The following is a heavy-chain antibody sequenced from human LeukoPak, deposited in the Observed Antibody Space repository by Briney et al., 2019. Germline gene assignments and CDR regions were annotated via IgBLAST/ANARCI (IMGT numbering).Heavy chain of an antibody. CDR3: ARDNSRGGGSYYYYGMDV. D-gene: IGHD6-13*01. V-gene: IGHV3-21*01. Sequence: RSLRLSCAASGFTFSSYSMNWVRQAPGKGLDWVSSISSSSSYIYYADSVKGRFTISRDNAKNSLYLQMNSLRAEDTAVYYCARDNSRGGGSYYYYGMDVWGQGTTVTVSS. CDR2: ISSSSSYI. CDR1: GFTFSSYS. J-gene: IGHJ6*02.